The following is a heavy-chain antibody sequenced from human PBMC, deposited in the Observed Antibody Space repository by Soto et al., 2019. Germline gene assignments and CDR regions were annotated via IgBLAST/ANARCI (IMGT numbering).Heavy chain of an antibody. J-gene: IGHJ6*02. CDR1: GGSMRSYY. CDR3: AGIGEDVYYGMDV. V-gene: IGHV4-4*07. D-gene: IGHD2-21*01. CDR2: IYSRGDT. Sequence: TSETLSLTCSVSGGSMRSYYWNGLRQPAGKGLEWIGRIYSRGDTNYNPSVKSRVTMSVDTSKNEFSLRLNSVTAADTAVYYCAGIGEDVYYGMDVWGQGTTVTVSS.